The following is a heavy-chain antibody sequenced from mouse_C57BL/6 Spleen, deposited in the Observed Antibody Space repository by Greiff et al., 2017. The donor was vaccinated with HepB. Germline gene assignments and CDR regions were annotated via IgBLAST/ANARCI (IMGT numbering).Heavy chain of an antibody. CDR1: GYTFTSYG. Sequence: QVQLQQSGAELARPGASVKLSCKASGYTFTSYGISWVKQSTGQGLEWIGEIYPRSGNTYYNEKFKGKATLTADKSSSTAYMELRSLTSEDSAVYFCARLGPLYYGSSYGGNWAMDYWGQGTSVTVSS. D-gene: IGHD1-1*01. V-gene: IGHV1-81*01. J-gene: IGHJ4*01. CDR3: ARLGPLYYGSSYGGNWAMDY. CDR2: IYPRSGNT.